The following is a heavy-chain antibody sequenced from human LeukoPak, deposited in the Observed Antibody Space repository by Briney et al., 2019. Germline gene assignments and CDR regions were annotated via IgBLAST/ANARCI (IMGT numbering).Heavy chain of an antibody. Sequence: GGSLRLSCAVSGATVSSNYMGWVRQAPGKGLEWVSVIYSGGSRYYADSVKGRFTISRDNSKNTLYLQMNSLRVEDTAVYYCAKDPYRVVVATGNYLDPWGQGTLVTVSS. J-gene: IGHJ5*02. CDR1: GATVSSNY. D-gene: IGHD2-15*01. V-gene: IGHV3-53*05. CDR2: IYSGGSR. CDR3: AKDPYRVVVATGNYLDP.